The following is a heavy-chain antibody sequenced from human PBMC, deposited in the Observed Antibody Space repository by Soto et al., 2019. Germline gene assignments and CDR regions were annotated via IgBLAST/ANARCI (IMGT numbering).Heavy chain of an antibody. Sequence: GGSLRLSCAASGFTVSSDYMSWVRQAPGKGLEWVSVIYSGGSTYYADSVKGRFTISRDNSKNTLYPQMNSLRAEDTAVYYCARDYVRYSGSERYYYYGMDVWGQGTTVTVSS. J-gene: IGHJ6*02. D-gene: IGHD1-26*01. CDR2: IYSGGST. V-gene: IGHV3-53*01. CDR3: ARDYVRYSGSERYYYYGMDV. CDR1: GFTVSSDY.